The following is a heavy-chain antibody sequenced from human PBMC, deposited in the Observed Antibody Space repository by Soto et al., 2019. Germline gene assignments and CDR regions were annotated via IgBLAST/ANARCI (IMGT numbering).Heavy chain of an antibody. V-gene: IGHV3-30*18. CDR2: ISYDGSNK. CDR1: GFTFSSYG. D-gene: IGHD3-22*01. J-gene: IGHJ3*02. Sequence: GGSLRLSCAASGFTFSSYGMHWVRQAPGKGLEWVAVISYDGSNKYYADSVKGRFTISRDNSKNTLYLQMNSLRAEDTAVYYCANTWGNYYDSSGYLSNRFSAFDIWGQGTMVTVSS. CDR3: ANTWGNYYDSSGYLSNRFSAFDI.